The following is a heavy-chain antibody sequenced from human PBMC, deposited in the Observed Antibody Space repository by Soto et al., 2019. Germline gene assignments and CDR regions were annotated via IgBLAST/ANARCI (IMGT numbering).Heavy chain of an antibody. D-gene: IGHD1-26*01. CDR3: ATVATGSSDWFDP. Sequence: GGSLRLSCAASGFAFSRYWMHWVRQAPGKGLVWVARINSDGSTTTYADSVKGRFTISRDNAKNTLYLQMNSLSAEDTAVYYCATVATGSSDWFDPWGQGSLVTVSS. CDR2: INSDGSTT. CDR1: GFAFSRYW. J-gene: IGHJ5*02. V-gene: IGHV3-74*03.